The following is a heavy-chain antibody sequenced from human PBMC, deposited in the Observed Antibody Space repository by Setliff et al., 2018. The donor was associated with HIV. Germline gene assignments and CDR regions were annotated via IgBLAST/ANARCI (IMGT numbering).Heavy chain of an antibody. D-gene: IGHD5-12*01. CDR1: GFNFRGYN. CDR2: ISTSSTYT. Sequence: GGSLRLSCAVSGFNFRGYNMNWVRQAPGKGLEWVSSISTSSTYTYYADSVKGRFTISRDNVKNALYLQMNSLRAEDTAVYYCATHRVGQRPWLSDFWGQGTLVTVSS. V-gene: IGHV3-21*01. CDR3: ATHRVGQRPWLSDF. J-gene: IGHJ4*02.